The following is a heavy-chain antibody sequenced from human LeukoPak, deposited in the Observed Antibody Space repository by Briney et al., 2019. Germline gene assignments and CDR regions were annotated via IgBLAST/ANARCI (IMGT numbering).Heavy chain of an antibody. D-gene: IGHD2-15*01. V-gene: IGHV4-59*01. CDR3: ARAPSCSGGSCSSLAGLDY. J-gene: IGHJ4*02. CDR1: GGSISSYY. CDR2: FYYSGGT. Sequence: PSETLSLTCTVSGGSISSYYWSWIRQPPGKGLEYIGYFYYSGGTNYNPSLKSRVTISVDTSKNQFSLKLNSVTAADTAVYYCARAPSCSGGSCSSLAGLDYWGQGTLVTVSS.